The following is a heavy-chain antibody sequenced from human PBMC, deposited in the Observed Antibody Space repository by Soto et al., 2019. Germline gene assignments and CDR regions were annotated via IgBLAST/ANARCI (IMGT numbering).Heavy chain of an antibody. CDR2: ISYDGSNK. J-gene: IGHJ4*02. CDR1: GFTFSSYA. V-gene: IGHV3-30-3*01. Sequence: AGGSLRLSCAASGFTFSSYAMHWVRQAPGKGLEWVAVISYDGSNKYYADSVKGRFTISRDNSKNTLYLQMNSLRAEDTAVYYCARDGDSSGWYSYLDYWGQGTLVTVSS. D-gene: IGHD6-19*01. CDR3: ARDGDSSGWYSYLDY.